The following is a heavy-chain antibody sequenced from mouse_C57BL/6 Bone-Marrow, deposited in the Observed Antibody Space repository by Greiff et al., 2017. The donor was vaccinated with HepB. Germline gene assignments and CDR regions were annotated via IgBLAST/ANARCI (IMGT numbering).Heavy chain of an antibody. J-gene: IGHJ3*01. CDR3: ARDRLSSAWFAY. CDR1: GFTFSSYA. V-gene: IGHV5-4*01. Sequence: EVQLQESGGGLVKPGGSLKLSCAASGFTFSSYAMSWVRQTPEKRLEWVATISGGGSYTYYPDNVKGRFTISRDNAKNNLYLQMSHLKSEDTAMYYCARDRLSSAWFAYWGQGTLVTVSA. CDR2: ISGGGSYT. D-gene: IGHD1-1*01.